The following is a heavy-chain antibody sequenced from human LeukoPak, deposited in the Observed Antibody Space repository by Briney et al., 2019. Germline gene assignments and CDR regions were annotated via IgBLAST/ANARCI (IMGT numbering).Heavy chain of an antibody. D-gene: IGHD6-19*01. V-gene: IGHV1-46*01. Sequence: ASVKVSCKASGYTFTGYSMHWVRQAPGQGLEWMGTINPSGGSTSYAQKFQGRVTMTRDTSTSTVHMELSSLRSEDTAVYYCARDDPLDKISSGWGPWGQGTLVTVSS. CDR1: GYTFTGYS. CDR2: INPSGGST. CDR3: ARDDPLDKISSGWGP. J-gene: IGHJ5*02.